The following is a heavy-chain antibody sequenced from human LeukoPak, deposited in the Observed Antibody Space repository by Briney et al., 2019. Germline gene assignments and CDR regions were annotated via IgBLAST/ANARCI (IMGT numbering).Heavy chain of an antibody. CDR1: GGTFSSYA. D-gene: IGHD3-22*01. Sequence: SVKVSCKASGGTFSSYAISWVRQAPGQGLEWMGGIIPIFGTANYAQKFQGRVTITADESTSTAYMELSSLKSEDTAVYYCARAISSGYYLVDYWGQGTLVTVSS. V-gene: IGHV1-69*13. J-gene: IGHJ4*02. CDR3: ARAISSGYYLVDY. CDR2: IIPIFGTA.